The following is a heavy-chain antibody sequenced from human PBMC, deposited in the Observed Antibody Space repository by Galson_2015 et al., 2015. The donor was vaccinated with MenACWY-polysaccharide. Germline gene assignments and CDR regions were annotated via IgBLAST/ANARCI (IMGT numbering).Heavy chain of an antibody. J-gene: IGHJ4*02. D-gene: IGHD3-10*01. Sequence: SVKVSCKASEGTFSTSAMSWLRQAPGHGLEWMGRIIPFVNKVNYAQKFQDKLTITSDTSARTAYMELSSLRSEDTAIYYCANGPLLQVPTDRGFGQQYRSGSWHNWGQGTLVTVSS. CDR1: EGTFSTSA. CDR2: IIPFVNKV. V-gene: IGHV1-69*04. CDR3: ANGPLLQVPTDRGFGQQYRSGSWHN.